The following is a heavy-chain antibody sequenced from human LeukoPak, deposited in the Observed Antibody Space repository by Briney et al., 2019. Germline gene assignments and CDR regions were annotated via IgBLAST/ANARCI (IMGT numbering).Heavy chain of an antibody. CDR2: IKQDGSEK. CDR1: GFIFSNYW. J-gene: IGHJ4*02. V-gene: IGHV3-7*01. Sequence: GGSLRLSCAASGFIFSNYWMSWVRQAPGKGLEWVANIKQDGSEKYYVDSVKGRFSISRDNAKNSLYLQMNSLRAEDTAVYYCARDSGYSYGSDYWGQGTLVTVSS. CDR3: ARDSGYSYGSDY. D-gene: IGHD5-18*01.